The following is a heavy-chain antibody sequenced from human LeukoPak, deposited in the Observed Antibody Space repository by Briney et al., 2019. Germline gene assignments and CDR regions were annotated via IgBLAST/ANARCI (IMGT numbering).Heavy chain of an antibody. CDR2: INTNTGNP. J-gene: IGHJ5*02. CDR1: GYTFTNYA. D-gene: IGHD6-13*01. CDR3: ARARGIAAAGPYNWFDP. V-gene: IGHV7-4-1*02. Sequence: ASVKVSCKASGYTFTNYAMNWVRQAPGQGLEWMGWINTNTGNPTYAQGFTGRFVFSLDTSVSTAYLQISSLKAEDTAVYYCARARGIAAAGPYNWFDPWGQGTLVTVSS.